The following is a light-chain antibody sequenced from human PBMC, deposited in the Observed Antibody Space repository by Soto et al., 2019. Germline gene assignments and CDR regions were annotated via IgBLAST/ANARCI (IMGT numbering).Light chain of an antibody. CDR2: NSY. Sequence: QSVPTQPPSASGTPEERVTISCSGGSSNIGINSVTWYQHLPGTAPKLLIYNSYQRPSGVPDRFSGSKSGTSASLAISGLQPDDDADYYCASWDDSLKALLFGGGTKLTVL. CDR3: ASWDDSLKALL. V-gene: IGLV1-44*01. J-gene: IGLJ3*02. CDR1: SSNIGINS.